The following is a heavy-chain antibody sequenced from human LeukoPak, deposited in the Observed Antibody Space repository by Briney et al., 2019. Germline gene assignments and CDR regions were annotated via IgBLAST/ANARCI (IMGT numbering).Heavy chain of an antibody. CDR2: IYSGGST. CDR1: GFTVSSNY. Sequence: GGSLRLSCAAFGFTVSSNYMSWVRQAPGKGLEWVSVIYSGGSTYYADSVKGRFTISRDNSKNTLYLQMNSLRAEDTAVHYCARDALGIAAAGTEGDWGQGTLVTVSS. J-gene: IGHJ4*02. D-gene: IGHD6-13*01. V-gene: IGHV3-53*01. CDR3: ARDALGIAAAGTEGD.